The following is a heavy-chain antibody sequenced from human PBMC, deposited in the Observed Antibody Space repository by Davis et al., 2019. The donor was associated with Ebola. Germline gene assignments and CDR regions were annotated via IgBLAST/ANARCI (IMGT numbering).Heavy chain of an antibody. V-gene: IGHV5-51*01. J-gene: IGHJ6*02. CDR2: MYPDDSDT. Sequence: PGGSLRLSCKASGYKFSSYWIAWVRQMPGEGLEWMGFMYPDDSDTRFSPSFQGQVTMSVDKSISTAFLQWSTLKASDTATYYCARRGSSYGMDVWGQGTTVTVSS. CDR3: ARRGSSYGMDV. CDR1: GYKFSSYW.